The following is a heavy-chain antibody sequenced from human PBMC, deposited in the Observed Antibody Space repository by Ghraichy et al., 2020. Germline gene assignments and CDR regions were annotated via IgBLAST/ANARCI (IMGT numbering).Heavy chain of an antibody. CDR3: ARAPLCGGASCHGLPPYYYYGMDV. Sequence: ASVKVSFEASGYTFTNYVMHWVRQAPGQRLEWMGWINAGNGNTKYSQKFQGRVILTRDTSASTAYMELSSLTSEDAALYYCARAPLCGGASCHGLPPYYYYGMDVWGQGTTVTVSS. CDR2: INAGNGNT. J-gene: IGHJ6*02. CDR1: GYTFTNYV. D-gene: IGHD2-2*01. V-gene: IGHV1-3*01.